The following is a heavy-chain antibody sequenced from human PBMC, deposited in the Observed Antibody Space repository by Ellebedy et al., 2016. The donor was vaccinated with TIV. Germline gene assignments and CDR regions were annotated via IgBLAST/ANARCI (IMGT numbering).Heavy chain of an antibody. CDR1: GGSINNYY. CDR3: ARHMVRIRLGMDV. CDR2: IYDSGST. Sequence: PSETLSLTCTVSGGSINNYYWTWLRQPPGKELEWLGYIYDSGSTKYNPSLESRVTMSVDTSKNQLSLKLTSVTAADTAVYYCARHMVRIRLGMDVWGQGTTVIVSS. V-gene: IGHV4-59*08. D-gene: IGHD3-10*01. J-gene: IGHJ6*02.